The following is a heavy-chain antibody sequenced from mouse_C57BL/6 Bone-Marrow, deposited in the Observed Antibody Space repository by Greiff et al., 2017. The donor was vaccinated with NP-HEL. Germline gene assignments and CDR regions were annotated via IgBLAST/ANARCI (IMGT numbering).Heavy chain of an antibody. CDR1: GYTFTSYG. Sequence: QVQLQQSGAELARPGASVKLSFKASGYTFTSYGISWVKQRTGQGLEWIGEIYPRSGYTYFNEKFKGKATLTADKSSSTAYMELRSLTSEDSEVYFCARARFITAVVYWYFDVWGTGTTVTVSS. CDR3: ARARFITAVVYWYFDV. V-gene: IGHV1-81*01. J-gene: IGHJ1*03. CDR2: IYPRSGYT. D-gene: IGHD1-1*01.